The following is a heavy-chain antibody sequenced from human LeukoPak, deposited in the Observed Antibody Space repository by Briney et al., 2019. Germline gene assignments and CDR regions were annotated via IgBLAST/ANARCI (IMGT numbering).Heavy chain of an antibody. D-gene: IGHD3-10*01. CDR3: ARADYYGSGSYYWVAGWFDP. V-gene: IGHV4-61*02. CDR2: IYTSGST. J-gene: IGHJ5*02. CDR1: GGSISSGSYY. Sequence: SETLSLTCTVSGGSISSGSYYWSWIRQPAGKGLEWIGRIYTSGSTNYNPSLKGRVTISVDTSKNQFSLKLSSVTAADTAVYYCARADYYGSGSYYWVAGWFDPWGQGTLVTVSS.